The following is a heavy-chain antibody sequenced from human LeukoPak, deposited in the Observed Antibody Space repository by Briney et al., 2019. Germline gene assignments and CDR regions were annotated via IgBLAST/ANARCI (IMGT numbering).Heavy chain of an antibody. CDR2: INPSGGST. D-gene: IGHD2-15*01. CDR1: GYTFTSYY. Sequence: ASVKVSCKASGYTFTSYYMHWVRQAPGQGLEWMGIINPSGGSTSYAQKFQGRVTMTRDTSTSTVYMELSSLRSEDTAVYYCARESSAGSYGIWWFDPWGQGTLVTVSS. V-gene: IGHV1-46*01. J-gene: IGHJ5*02. CDR3: ARESSAGSYGIWWFDP.